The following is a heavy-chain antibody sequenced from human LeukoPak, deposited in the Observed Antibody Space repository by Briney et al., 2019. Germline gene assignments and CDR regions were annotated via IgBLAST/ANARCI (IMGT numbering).Heavy chain of an antibody. D-gene: IGHD3-22*01. CDR3: ARWTRRYYYDSSGYYPFDY. V-gene: IGHV3-48*03. J-gene: IGHJ4*02. CDR2: ISSSGSTI. Sequence: GGSLRLSCAASGFTFSSYEMNWVRQAPRKGLEWVSYISSSGSTIYYADSVKGRFTISRDNAKNSLYLQMNSLRAEDTALYYCARWTRRYYYDSSGYYPFDYWGQGTLVTVSS. CDR1: GFTFSSYE.